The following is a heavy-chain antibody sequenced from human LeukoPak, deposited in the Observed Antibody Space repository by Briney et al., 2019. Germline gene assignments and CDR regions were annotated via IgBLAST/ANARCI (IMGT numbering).Heavy chain of an antibody. D-gene: IGHD2-2*02. CDR1: GGTSSSYA. CDR3: ARDVTRYCSSTSCYSLGY. J-gene: IGHJ4*02. V-gene: IGHV1-69*05. Sequence: GASVKVSCKASGGTSSSYAISWVRQAPGQGLEWMGRIIPIFGTANYAQKFQGRVTITTDESTSTAYMELSSLRSEDTAVYYCARDVTRYCSSTSCYSLGYWGQGTLVTVSS. CDR2: IIPIFGTA.